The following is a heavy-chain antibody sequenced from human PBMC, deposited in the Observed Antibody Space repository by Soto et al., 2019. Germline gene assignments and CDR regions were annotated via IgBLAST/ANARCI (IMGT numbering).Heavy chain of an antibody. CDR1: GGSFSGYY. CDR2: INHSGST. D-gene: IGHD3-3*01. V-gene: IGHV4-34*01. J-gene: IGHJ6*02. CDR3: ARNGSYYDFWSGYYFGGGMDV. Sequence: QVQLQQWGAGLLKPSETLSLTCAVYGGSFSGYYWSWIRQPPGKGLGWIGEINHSGSTNYNPSLKSRVTISVDTSKNQFSLKLSSVTAADTAVYYCARNGSYYDFWSGYYFGGGMDVWGQGTTVTVSS.